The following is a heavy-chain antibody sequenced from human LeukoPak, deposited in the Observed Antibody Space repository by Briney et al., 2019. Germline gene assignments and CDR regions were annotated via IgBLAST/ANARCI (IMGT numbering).Heavy chain of an antibody. V-gene: IGHV5-51*01. D-gene: IGHD2-21*02. CDR1: GYSFTSYW. CDR3: ATTLGNCGGDCYSPYYYGMDV. J-gene: IGHJ6*02. CDR2: IYPGDSDN. Sequence: GASLNISCNGSGYSFTSYWIGRVRQMPGKGLEWMGIIYPGDSDNRYSPYFQGTVTISADKSISTAYLQWSSLKASDTAMYYCATTLGNCGGDCYSPYYYGMDVWGQGTTVTVSS.